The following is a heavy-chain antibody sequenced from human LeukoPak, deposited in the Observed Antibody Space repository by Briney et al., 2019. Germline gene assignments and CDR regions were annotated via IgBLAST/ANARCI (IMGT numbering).Heavy chain of an antibody. Sequence: RPGGSLRLSCAASGFTFSSYAMSWVRQAPGKGLEWVSAISGSGGSTYYADSVKGRFTISRDNSKNTLYLQMNSLRAEDTAVYYCAKDYSYGTDYFDYWGQGTLVTVSS. CDR2: ISGSGGST. CDR3: AKDYSYGTDYFDY. CDR1: GFTFSSYA. J-gene: IGHJ4*02. D-gene: IGHD5-18*01. V-gene: IGHV3-23*01.